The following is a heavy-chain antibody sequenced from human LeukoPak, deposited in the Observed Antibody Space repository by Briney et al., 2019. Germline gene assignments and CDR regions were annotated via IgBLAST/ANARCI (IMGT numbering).Heavy chain of an antibody. CDR2: IHHSGST. D-gene: IGHD2-15*01. Sequence: SEPLSLTCTASGYSISSGYYWGWIRQPPGKGLEWIGSIHHSGSTYYNPSLKSRVIILLDTSENQFSLKLSFVTAADTAMYYCARAAGSAPKNLLYYFDYWGQGTLVTVSS. CDR3: ARAAGSAPKNLLYYFDY. CDR1: GYSISSGYY. V-gene: IGHV4-38-2*02. J-gene: IGHJ4*02.